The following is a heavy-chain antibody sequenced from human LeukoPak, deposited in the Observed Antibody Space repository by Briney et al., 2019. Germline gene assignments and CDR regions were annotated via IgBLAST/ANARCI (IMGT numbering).Heavy chain of an antibody. CDR3: ARAGNGWQSLNWVY. Sequence: GASVKVSCKASGYTFTGYYMHWVRQAPGQGLEWMGWINPNSGGTNYAQKFQGRVTMTRDTSTSTVYMELSSLRSEDTAVYYCARAGNGWQSLNWVYWGQGTLVTVSS. V-gene: IGHV1-2*02. CDR1: GYTFTGYY. J-gene: IGHJ4*02. D-gene: IGHD6-19*01. CDR2: INPNSGGT.